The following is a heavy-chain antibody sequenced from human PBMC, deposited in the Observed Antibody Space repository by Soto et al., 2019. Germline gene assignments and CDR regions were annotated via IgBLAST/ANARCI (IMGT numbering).Heavy chain of an antibody. CDR3: ARGPGGPDGPGDY. CDR1: GYNFINYA. CDR2: INAGNGNT. V-gene: IGHV1-3*01. J-gene: IGHJ4*02. D-gene: IGHD2-15*01. Sequence: ASVKVSCKASGYNFINYAIHWVRQAPGQSLEWMGWINAGNGNTKYSQKFQGRVTITRDTSASTAYMELSSLRSEDTAVYYCARGPGGPDGPGDYWGQGTLVTVSS.